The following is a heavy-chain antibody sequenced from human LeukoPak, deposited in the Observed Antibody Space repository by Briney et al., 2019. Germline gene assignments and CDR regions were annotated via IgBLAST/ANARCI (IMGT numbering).Heavy chain of an antibody. D-gene: IGHD3-22*01. J-gene: IGHJ1*01. V-gene: IGHV1-46*01. CDR1: GYTFTSYY. Sequence: ASVKVSCKAPGYTFTSYYMHWVRQAPGQGLEWMGIINPSGGSTSYAQKFQGRVTMTRDTSTSTVYMELSSLRSEDTAVYYCARHPTWYDSSGYRAEYFQHWGQGTLVTVSS. CDR3: ARHPTWYDSSGYRAEYFQH. CDR2: INPSGGST.